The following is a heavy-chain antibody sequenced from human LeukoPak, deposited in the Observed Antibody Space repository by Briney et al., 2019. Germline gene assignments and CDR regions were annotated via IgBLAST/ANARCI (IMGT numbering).Heavy chain of an antibody. CDR3: ARELVQCSGGSCYGSSFDT. V-gene: IGHV3-48*02. Sequence: GGSLRLSCAASGSTFRTYGMNWVRQAPGKGLEWVSYISSSSSAKYYGDSVKGRFTISRDNAKDSLYLQMNSLRDEDTAIYYCARELVQCSGGSCYGSSFDTWEQGILVTVSS. CDR1: GSTFRTYG. CDR2: ISSSSSAK. D-gene: IGHD2-15*01. J-gene: IGHJ5*02.